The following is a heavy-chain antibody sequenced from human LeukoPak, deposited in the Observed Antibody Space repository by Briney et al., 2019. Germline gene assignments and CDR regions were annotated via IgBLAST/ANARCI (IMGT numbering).Heavy chain of an antibody. D-gene: IGHD4-17*01. J-gene: IGHJ5*01. V-gene: IGHV3-30*18. CDR3: ANPPTVTKTRFDS. CDR1: GFTFSAYG. Sequence: PGGSLRLSCASSGFTFSAYGMHWVRQAPGKGLEWVAVISDDGSNKDYADSVKGRFTISRDNSRNTQYLQMNSLRAEDTAVYYCANPPTVTKTRFDSWGQGTLVTVSS. CDR2: ISDDGSNK.